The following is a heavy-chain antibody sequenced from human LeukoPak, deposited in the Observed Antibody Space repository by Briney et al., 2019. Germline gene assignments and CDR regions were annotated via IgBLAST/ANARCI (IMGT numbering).Heavy chain of an antibody. CDR1: GYTFTSYD. V-gene: IGHV1-8*01. Sequence: ASVKVSCKASGYTFTSYDINWVRQATGQGLEWMGWMNPNSGNTGYAQKFQGRVTMTRNTSISTAYMELSSLRSEDTAVYYCARSPVYYYDSSGSTFDYWGQGTLVTVSS. D-gene: IGHD3-22*01. CDR2: MNPNSGNT. CDR3: ARSPVYYYDSSGSTFDY. J-gene: IGHJ4*02.